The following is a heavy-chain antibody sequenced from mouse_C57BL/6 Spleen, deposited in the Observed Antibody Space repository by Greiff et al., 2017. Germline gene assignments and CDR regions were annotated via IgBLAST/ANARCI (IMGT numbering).Heavy chain of an antibody. CDR1: GFTFSDYG. Sequence: DVHLVESGGGLVKPGGSLKLSCAASGFTFSDYGMHWVRQAPEKGLEWVAYISSGSSTIYYADTVKGRFTISRDNAKNTLFLQMTSLRSEDTAMYYCARGGYYGSSSHYFDYWGQGTTLTVSS. D-gene: IGHD1-1*01. J-gene: IGHJ2*01. CDR2: ISSGSSTI. V-gene: IGHV5-17*01. CDR3: ARGGYYGSSSHYFDY.